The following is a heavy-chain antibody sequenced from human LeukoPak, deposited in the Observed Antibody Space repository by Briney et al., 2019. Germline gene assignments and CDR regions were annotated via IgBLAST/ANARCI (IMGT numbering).Heavy chain of an antibody. D-gene: IGHD3-3*01. V-gene: IGHV1-69*05. Sequence: SVKVSCKASGGTFSSYAISWVRQAPGQGLEWMGGIIPIFGTANYAQKFQGRVTITTDESTSTAYMELSSLRSEDTAVYYCASGAIFGVVISGEYHYYMDVWGKGTTVTVSS. CDR2: IIPIFGTA. CDR3: ASGAIFGVVISGEYHYYMDV. J-gene: IGHJ6*03. CDR1: GGTFSSYA.